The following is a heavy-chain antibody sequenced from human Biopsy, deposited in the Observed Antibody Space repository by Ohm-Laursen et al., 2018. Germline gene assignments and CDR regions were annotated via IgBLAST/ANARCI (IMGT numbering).Heavy chain of an antibody. D-gene: IGHD1-7*01. CDR3: ARGGGGNSRDWYFDL. CDR2: FNSDGSST. Sequence: SLRLSCAASGFTFSSYYMHWVRQAPGKGLVWVSRFNSDGSSTSYADSVKGRFTISRDNANNTLYLQMNSPRAEDTAVYYCARGGGGNSRDWYFDLWGRGTLVTVSS. CDR1: GFTFSSYY. J-gene: IGHJ2*01. V-gene: IGHV3-74*01.